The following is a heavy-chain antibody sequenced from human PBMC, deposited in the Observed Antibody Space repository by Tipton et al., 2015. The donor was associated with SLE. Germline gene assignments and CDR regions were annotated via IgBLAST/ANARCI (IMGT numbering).Heavy chain of an antibody. J-gene: IGHJ3*02. Sequence: SLRLSCAASGFTFSSYSMNWVRQAPGKGLEWVSYISSSGTPIFSADSVKGRFTISKDNAKNSLYLQMNSLRAEDTAVYYCARDPEGSGDIWGQGTMVTVSS. D-gene: IGHD3-10*01. CDR3: ARDPEGSGDI. CDR1: GFTFSSYS. CDR2: ISSSGTPI. V-gene: IGHV3-48*04.